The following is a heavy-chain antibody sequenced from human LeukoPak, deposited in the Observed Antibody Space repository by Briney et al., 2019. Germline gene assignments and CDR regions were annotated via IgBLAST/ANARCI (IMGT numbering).Heavy chain of an antibody. CDR2: IIPIFGTA. D-gene: IGHD6-13*01. J-gene: IGHJ5*02. V-gene: IGHV1-69*13. Sequence: SVNVSCKASGGTFSSYAISWVRQAPGQGLEWMGGIIPIFGTANYAQKFQGRVTITADESTSTAYMELSSLRSEDTAVYYCARGGISSSWFYVGHNWFDPWGQGTLVTVSS. CDR1: GGTFSSYA. CDR3: ARGGISSSWFYVGHNWFDP.